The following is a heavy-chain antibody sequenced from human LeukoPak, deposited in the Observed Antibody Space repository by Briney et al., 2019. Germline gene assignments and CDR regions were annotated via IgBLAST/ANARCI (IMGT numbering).Heavy chain of an antibody. Sequence: GGSLRLSCAASGLNFSDYGLHWVREAPGKGLEWVAGISYDGTSIHYTDSVRGRFTISRDNSQNMLYLQMKSVRAEDTAMYYSTLYFYDSSGLVRDYWGQGTLVTVSS. J-gene: IGHJ4*02. CDR2: ISYDGTSI. V-gene: IGHV3-30*04. CDR3: TLYFYDSSGLVRDY. D-gene: IGHD3-22*01. CDR1: GLNFSDYG.